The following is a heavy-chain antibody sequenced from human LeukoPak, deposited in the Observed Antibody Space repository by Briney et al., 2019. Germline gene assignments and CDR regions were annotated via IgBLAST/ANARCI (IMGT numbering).Heavy chain of an antibody. J-gene: IGHJ4*02. CDR3: ARDLYSSSSYFDY. CDR2: IIPIFGTA. CDR1: GGTFISYA. Sequence: ASVKVSCKTSGGTFISYAISWVRQAPGQGLEWMGGIIPIFGTANYAQKFQGRVTITTDESTSTAYMELSSLRSEDTAVYYCARDLYSSSSYFDYWGQGTLVTVSS. D-gene: IGHD6-6*01. V-gene: IGHV1-69*05.